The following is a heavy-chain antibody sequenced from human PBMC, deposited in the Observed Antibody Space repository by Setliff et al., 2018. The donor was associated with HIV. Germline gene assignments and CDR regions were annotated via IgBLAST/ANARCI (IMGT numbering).Heavy chain of an antibody. D-gene: IGHD3-10*01. CDR3: ARLVWYGEGGGV. J-gene: IGHJ6*02. Sequence: SVKVSCKASGGTFSDYAISWVRQAPGRGLEWMGALMPMFGTADYAQKFQDRLTTTTDESTSKAYMDLRSLRSEDTAVYYCARLVWYGEGGGVWGQGTTVTVSS. CDR2: LMPMFGTA. CDR1: GGTFSDYA. V-gene: IGHV1-69*05.